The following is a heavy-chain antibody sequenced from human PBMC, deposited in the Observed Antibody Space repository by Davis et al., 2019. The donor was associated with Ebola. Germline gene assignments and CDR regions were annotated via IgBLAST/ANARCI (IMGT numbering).Heavy chain of an antibody. CDR1: GGTFSSYA. V-gene: IGHV1-69*13. J-gene: IGHJ5*02. Sequence: SVKVSYKASGGTFSSYAISWVRQAPGQGLEWMGGIIPIFGTANYAQKFQGRVTITADESTSTAYMELSSLRSEDTAVYYCARRGYDGYNYQNWFDPWGQGTLVTVSS. CDR2: IIPIFGTA. D-gene: IGHD5-24*01. CDR3: ARRGYDGYNYQNWFDP.